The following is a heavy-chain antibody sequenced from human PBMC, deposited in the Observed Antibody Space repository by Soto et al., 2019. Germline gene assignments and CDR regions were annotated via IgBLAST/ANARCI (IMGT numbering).Heavy chain of an antibody. CDR2: ISYDGSNK. CDR3: AKDLSRGLNWNYPGYYYYGMDV. J-gene: IGHJ6*02. V-gene: IGHV3-30*18. D-gene: IGHD1-7*01. Sequence: PGGSLRLSCAASGFTFSSYGMHWVRQAPGKGLEWVAVISYDGSNKYYADSVKGRFTISRDNSKNTLYLQMNSLRAEDTAVYYCAKDLSRGLNWNYPGYYYYGMDVWGQGTTVTVSS. CDR1: GFTFSSYG.